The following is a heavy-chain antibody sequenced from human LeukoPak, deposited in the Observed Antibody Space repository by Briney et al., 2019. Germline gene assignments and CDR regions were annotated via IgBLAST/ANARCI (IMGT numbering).Heavy chain of an antibody. CDR2: ISSSVTI. D-gene: IGHD1-26*01. CDR3: ARDLRYIVGAAGSDY. CDR1: GFTFSTYE. V-gene: IGHV3-48*03. J-gene: IGHJ4*02. Sequence: GGSLRLSCAASGFTFSTYEMNWVRQAPGKGLEWVTYISSSVTIYYADSVKGRFTISRDNAKNSLYLQMNSLRAEDTAVYYCARDLRYIVGAAGSDYWGQGTLVTVSS.